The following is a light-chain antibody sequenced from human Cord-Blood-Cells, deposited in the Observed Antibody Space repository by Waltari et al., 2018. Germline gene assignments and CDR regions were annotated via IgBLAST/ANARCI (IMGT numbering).Light chain of an antibody. CDR1: QSVSSY. Sequence: EIVLTQSPATLSLSPGERATLSCRASQSVSSYLAWYQQKPGQAPRRLIYDASNRATGIPAMFSGSGSGTDFTLTISSLEPEDFAVYYCQQRSNWPPWTFGQGTKVEIK. CDR2: DAS. V-gene: IGKV3-11*01. J-gene: IGKJ1*01. CDR3: QQRSNWPPWT.